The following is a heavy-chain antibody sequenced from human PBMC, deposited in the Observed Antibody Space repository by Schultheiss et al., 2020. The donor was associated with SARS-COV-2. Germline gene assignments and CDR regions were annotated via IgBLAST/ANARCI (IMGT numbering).Heavy chain of an antibody. J-gene: IGHJ6*03. Sequence: GGSLRLSCAASGFTFSSYWMSWVRQAPGKGLEWVANIKQDGSEKYYVDSVRGRFTISRDNAKNSLYLHINSLRAEDAAVYYCARDWDMDVWGKGTTVTVSS. CDR1: GFTFSSYW. V-gene: IGHV3-7*03. D-gene: IGHD3-16*01. CDR3: ARDWDMDV. CDR2: IKQDGSEK.